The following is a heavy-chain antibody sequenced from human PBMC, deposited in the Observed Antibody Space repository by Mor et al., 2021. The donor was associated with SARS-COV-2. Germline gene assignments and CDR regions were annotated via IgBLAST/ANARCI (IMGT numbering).Heavy chain of an antibody. CDR3: AKDRGSSWYGGSFDI. Sequence: GKGLEWVSSISGSGGSAYYADSVEGRFTISRDSSKNTMYLQMNSLRVEDTAVYYCAKDRGSSWYGGSFDIWGQGSMVTVSS. CDR2: ISGSGGSA. J-gene: IGHJ3*02. V-gene: IGHV3-23*01. D-gene: IGHD6-13*01.